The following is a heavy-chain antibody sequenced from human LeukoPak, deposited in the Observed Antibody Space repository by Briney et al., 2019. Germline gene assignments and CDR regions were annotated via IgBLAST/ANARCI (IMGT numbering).Heavy chain of an antibody. Sequence: GGSLRLSCAASGFIFSSYAMTWVRQAPGRGPEWVSGITASADSTYYADSVKGRFTISRDNSKTTLYLQMNSLRAEDTALYYCARSRYGGNFVFDYWGQGTLVTVSS. D-gene: IGHD4/OR15-4a*01. CDR1: GFIFSSYA. J-gene: IGHJ4*02. V-gene: IGHV3-23*01. CDR2: ITASADST. CDR3: ARSRYGGNFVFDY.